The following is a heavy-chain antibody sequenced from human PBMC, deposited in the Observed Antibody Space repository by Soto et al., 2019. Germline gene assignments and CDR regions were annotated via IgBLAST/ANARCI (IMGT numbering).Heavy chain of an antibody. CDR2: IDPSDSYT. CDR3: ASTPGPYYGILTGYPNSYYYYGMDV. V-gene: IGHV5-10-1*01. CDR1: GYSFTSYW. J-gene: IGHJ6*02. D-gene: IGHD3-9*01. Sequence: PGESLKISCKGSGYSFTSYWISWVRQMPGKVLEWMGRIDPSDSYTNYSPSFQGHVTISADKSISTAYLQWSSLKASDTAMYYCASTPGPYYGILTGYPNSYYYYGMDVWGQGXTVTVYS.